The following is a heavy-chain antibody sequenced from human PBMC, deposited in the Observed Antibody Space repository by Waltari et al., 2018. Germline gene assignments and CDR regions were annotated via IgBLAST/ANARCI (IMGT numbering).Heavy chain of an antibody. V-gene: IGHV1-69*12. D-gene: IGHD3-16*02. CDR2: IIPIFGTA. Sequence: QVQLVQSGAEVKKPGSSVKVSCKASGGTFSSYAISWVRQATGQGLEWMGGIIPIFGTANYAQKFQGRVTITADESTSTAYMELSSLRSEDTAVYYCARGGKGGLRLGELSFDYWGQGTLVTVSS. J-gene: IGHJ4*02. CDR3: ARGGKGGLRLGELSFDY. CDR1: GGTFSSYA.